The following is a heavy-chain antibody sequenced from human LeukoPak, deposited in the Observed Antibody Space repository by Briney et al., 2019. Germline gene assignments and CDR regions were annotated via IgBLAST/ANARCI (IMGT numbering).Heavy chain of an antibody. CDR3: ARVRGSSGSYEYYHYMDV. Sequence: SETLSLTCTVSGVSISSYYWSWIRQPPGKGLEWIGYIYYSGSTNYNPSLKSRVTISVDTSKKQFSLKLSSVTAADTAVYYCARVRGSSGSYEYYHYMDVWGKGTTVTISS. CDR2: IYYSGST. J-gene: IGHJ6*03. CDR1: GVSISSYY. D-gene: IGHD1-26*01. V-gene: IGHV4-59*12.